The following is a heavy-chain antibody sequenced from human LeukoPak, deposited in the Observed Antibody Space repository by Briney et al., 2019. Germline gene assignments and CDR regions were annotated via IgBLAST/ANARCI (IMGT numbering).Heavy chain of an antibody. CDR1: RFTFSSYA. V-gene: IGHV3-30*04. D-gene: IGHD3-9*01. Sequence: GGSLRLSCAASRFTFSSYAMHSVAQAPGKGREWVAVISYDGSNKYYADSVNARFTISRERSQNTLYLQMSRLRAEDTAVHYCSIDVGYYDILTGYYHWGEGTLVTVSS. CDR3: SIDVGYYDILTGYYH. CDR2: ISYDGSNK. J-gene: IGHJ4*02.